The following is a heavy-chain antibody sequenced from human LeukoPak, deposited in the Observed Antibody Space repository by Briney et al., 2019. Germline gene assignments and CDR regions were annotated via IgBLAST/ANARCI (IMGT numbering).Heavy chain of an antibody. CDR3: ARDVGSYYDFWSGYYLIDAFGI. D-gene: IGHD3-3*01. Sequence: GGSLRLSCAASGFTFSSYSMNWVRQAPGKGLEWVSSISSSSSYIYYADSVKGRFTISRDNAKNSLYLQMNSLRAEDTAVYYCARDVGSYYDFWSGYYLIDAFGIWGQGTMVTVSS. J-gene: IGHJ3*02. CDR2: ISSSSSYI. V-gene: IGHV3-21*01. CDR1: GFTFSSYS.